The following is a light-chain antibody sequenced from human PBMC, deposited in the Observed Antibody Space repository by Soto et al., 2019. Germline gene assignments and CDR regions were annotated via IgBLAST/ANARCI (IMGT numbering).Light chain of an antibody. Sequence: QSALTQPRSVSGSPGQSVTISCTGTGSDVGGYNYVSWYQQYPDKAPKVMIYDVSKRPAGVPDRFSGSKSGNTASLTISGLQAEDEADYYCCSYAGSYTYVFGTGTKLTVL. CDR3: CSYAGSYTYV. J-gene: IGLJ1*01. V-gene: IGLV2-11*01. CDR1: GSDVGGYNY. CDR2: DVS.